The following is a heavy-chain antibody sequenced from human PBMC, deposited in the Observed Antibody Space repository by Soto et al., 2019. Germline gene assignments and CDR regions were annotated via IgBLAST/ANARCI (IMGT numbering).Heavy chain of an antibody. CDR2: SSAYNGNT. Sequence: QVQLVQSGAEVKKPGASVKVSCKASGYTFTSDGITWVRQAPGRGLEWLGWSSAYNGNTDYAQKVQDRVTMTTDRSTSTACMELRSLRSDDTAVYYCARADVLEYTSRFCLDFWGQGTLVTVSS. CDR1: GYTFTSDG. V-gene: IGHV1-18*01. J-gene: IGHJ4*02. D-gene: IGHD6-13*01. CDR3: ARADVLEYTSRFCLDF.